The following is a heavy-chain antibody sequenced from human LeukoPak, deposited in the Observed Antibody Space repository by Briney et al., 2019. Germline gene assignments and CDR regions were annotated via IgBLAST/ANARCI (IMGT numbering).Heavy chain of an antibody. D-gene: IGHD3-22*01. Sequence: GRSLRLSCAASGFTFSRYTMHWVRRAPGKGLEWVAVISYDGSNKYYADSVKGRFTISRDNSKNTLYLQMNSLRAEDTAVYYCACEENSSGYSFDYWGQGTLVTGSS. CDR2: ISYDGSNK. J-gene: IGHJ4*02. CDR3: ACEENSSGYSFDY. V-gene: IGHV3-30-3*01. CDR1: GFTFSRYT.